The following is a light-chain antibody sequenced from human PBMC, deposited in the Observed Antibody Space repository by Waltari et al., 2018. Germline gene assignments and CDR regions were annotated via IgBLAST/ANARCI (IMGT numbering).Light chain of an antibody. Sequence: DIVFTQSPATLSLSPGERATLSFRASQNVITNSLAWYQHKPGQAPRLLIYGASKRATGIPDRFSGSGSGTDFSLTISRLETEDFAVYYCQNYGGSSLFTFGPGTKVDFK. CDR2: GAS. J-gene: IGKJ3*01. CDR1: QNVITNS. CDR3: QNYGGSSLFT. V-gene: IGKV3-20*01.